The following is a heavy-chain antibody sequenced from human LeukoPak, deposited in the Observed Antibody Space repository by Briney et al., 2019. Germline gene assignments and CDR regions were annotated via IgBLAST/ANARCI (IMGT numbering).Heavy chain of an antibody. V-gene: IGHV3-74*01. D-gene: IGHD1-26*01. Sequence: GGSLRLSCAASGFTVSSHWMHWVRQAPGKGLVWVSRIYGDTYYADSVKGRFTISRDNAKNTLYLQMDSLRPEDTAVYYCARGSGSYGLWDYWGQGTLVTVSS. CDR1: GFTVSSHW. CDR2: IYGDT. J-gene: IGHJ4*02. CDR3: ARGSGSYGLWDY.